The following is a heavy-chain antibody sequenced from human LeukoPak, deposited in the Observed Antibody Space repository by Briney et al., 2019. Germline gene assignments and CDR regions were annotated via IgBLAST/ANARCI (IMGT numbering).Heavy chain of an antibody. D-gene: IGHD6-13*01. Sequence: GGSLRLSCAASGFSLCSYWMHWVRQAPGKGLAWVSRINSDGSTTNYADSVKGRFTISRDNAKNTLYLQMNSLRAEDTAVYYCARRQYRSSWYYFDYWGQGTLVTVSS. CDR2: INSDGSTT. J-gene: IGHJ4*02. V-gene: IGHV3-74*01. CDR3: ARRQYRSSWYYFDY. CDR1: GFSLCSYW.